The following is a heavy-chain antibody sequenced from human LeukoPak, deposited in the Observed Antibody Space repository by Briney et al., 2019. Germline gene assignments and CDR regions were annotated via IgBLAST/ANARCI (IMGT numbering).Heavy chain of an antibody. CDR3: TRPVTMFDY. CDR2: IRSKAYGGTT. V-gene: IGHV3-49*04. D-gene: IGHD3-10*01. J-gene: IGHJ4*02. Sequence: GGTLRLSCTASGFTFGDYAMSWVRQAPGKGLEWVGFIRSKAYGGTTEYDASVKGRFTISRDDSKSIAYLQMNSLKTEDTAVYYCTRPVTMFDYWGQGTLVTVSS. CDR1: GFTFGDYA.